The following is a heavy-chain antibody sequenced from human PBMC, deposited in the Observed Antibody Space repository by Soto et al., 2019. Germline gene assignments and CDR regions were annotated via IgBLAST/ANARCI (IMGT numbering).Heavy chain of an antibody. CDR1: GGTFSSYA. CDR3: ARMLLYSGYDSTFDY. J-gene: IGHJ4*02. CDR2: IIPILGIA. D-gene: IGHD5-12*01. Sequence: SVKVSCKASGGTFSSYAISWVRQAPGQGLEWMGRIIPILGIANYAQKFQGRVTITADKSTSTAYMELSSLRSEDTAVYYCARMLLYSGYDSTFDYWGQGTLVTVSS. V-gene: IGHV1-69*04.